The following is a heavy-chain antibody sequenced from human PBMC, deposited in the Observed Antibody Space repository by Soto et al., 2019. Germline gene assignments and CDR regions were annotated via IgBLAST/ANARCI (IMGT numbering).Heavy chain of an antibody. CDR3: ARIPPGYYYDSSGYSPVGPDGIDP. CDR1: DGSISSGVYY. J-gene: IGHJ5*02. CDR2: IYYSGST. D-gene: IGHD3-22*01. V-gene: IGHV4-31*03. Sequence: AXDTLSVTCPCSDGSISSGVYYLSLIRQHPGKGLEWIGYIYYSGSTYYNPSLKSRVTISVDTSKNQFSLKLSSVTAADTAVYYCARIPPGYYYDSSGYSPVGPDGIDPWGQRTLVTVSS.